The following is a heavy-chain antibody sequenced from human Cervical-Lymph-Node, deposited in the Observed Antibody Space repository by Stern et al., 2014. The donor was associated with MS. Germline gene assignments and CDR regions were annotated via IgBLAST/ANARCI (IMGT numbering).Heavy chain of an antibody. CDR1: GGTFSSSYA. CDR2: IIHILGLP. CDR3: ARGVVSNRAAATLHNLFDP. D-gene: IGHD2-15*01. Sequence: VQLEESGAEVKKPGSSVNVSCKASGGTFSSSYAITWMRQAPGQGLEWMGRIIHILGLPNYAQKFQGRVTITADTSTSTAYMELSSLRSEDTAVYYCARGVVSNRAAATLHNLFDPWGQGTLVTVSS. J-gene: IGHJ5*02. V-gene: IGHV1-69*09.